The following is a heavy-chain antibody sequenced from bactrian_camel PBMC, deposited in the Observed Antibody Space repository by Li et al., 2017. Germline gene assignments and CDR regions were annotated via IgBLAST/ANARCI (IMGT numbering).Heavy chain of an antibody. D-gene: IGHD3*01. CDR2: LYIGGGGT. Sequence: HVQLVESGGGSVQAGGSLRLSCVASGYTYSNDCMGWFRQAPGREREGVATLYIGGGGTYYADSVKGRFTISRDNAKNTLYLQLNSLKIEDTAMYYCANLGSALFRLWGQGTQVTVS. CDR3: ANLGSALFRL. CDR1: GYTYSNDC. J-gene: IGHJ4*01. V-gene: IGHV3S1*01.